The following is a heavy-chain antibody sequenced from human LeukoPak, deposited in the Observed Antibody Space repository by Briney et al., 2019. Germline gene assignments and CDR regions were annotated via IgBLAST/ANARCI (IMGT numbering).Heavy chain of an antibody. J-gene: IGHJ6*03. CDR2: ISTSSSYI. CDR1: GFTFSSYS. D-gene: IGHD3-10*01. CDR3: AKDGKLLWFGELLNYYYMDV. Sequence: GGSLRLSCAASGFTFSSYSMNWVRQAPGKGLEWVSFISTSSSYIHNADSVKGRFTISRDNSKNTLYLQMNSLRAEDTAVYYCAKDGKLLWFGELLNYYYMDVWAKGTTVTVSS. V-gene: IGHV3-21*04.